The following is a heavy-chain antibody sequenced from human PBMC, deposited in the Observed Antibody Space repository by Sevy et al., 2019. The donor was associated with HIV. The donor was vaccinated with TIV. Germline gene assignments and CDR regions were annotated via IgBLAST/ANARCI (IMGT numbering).Heavy chain of an antibody. Sequence: GGSLRLSCAASGFTFSNYGIHWVRQAPGKGLEWVAAISYDGSNKYYADSVKGRFTISRDNSKNTLYLQMNSLRAEETAVYYCAKGQYCTNGVCSNDAFDIWGQGTMVTVSS. D-gene: IGHD2-8*01. CDR3: AKGQYCTNGVCSNDAFDI. J-gene: IGHJ3*02. CDR2: ISYDGSNK. CDR1: GFTFSNYG. V-gene: IGHV3-30*18.